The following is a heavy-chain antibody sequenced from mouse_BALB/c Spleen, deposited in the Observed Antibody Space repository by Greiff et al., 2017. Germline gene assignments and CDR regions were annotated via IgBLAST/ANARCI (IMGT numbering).Heavy chain of an antibody. V-gene: IGHV5-9-4*01. CDR3: ARATMQAAWFAY. J-gene: IGHJ3*01. Sequence: VQVVESGGGLVKPGGSLKLSCAASGFTFSSYAMSWVRQSPEKRLEWVAEISSGGSYTYYPDTVTGRFTISRDNAKNTLYLEMSSLRSEDTAMYYCARATMQAAWFAYWGQGTLVTVSA. CDR1: GFTFSSYA. D-gene: IGHD6-5*01. CDR2: ISSGGSYT.